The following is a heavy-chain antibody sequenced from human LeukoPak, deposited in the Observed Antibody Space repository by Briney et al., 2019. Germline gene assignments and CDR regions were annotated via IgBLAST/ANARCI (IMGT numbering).Heavy chain of an antibody. Sequence: PSETLSLTCTVSVGSISSGDYYWSWIRQPPGKGLEWIGYIYYSGSTYYNPSLKSRVTISVDTSKNQFSLKLSSVTAADTAVYYCARDCSGGSCFDYWGQGTLVTVSS. CDR1: VGSISSGDYY. CDR3: ARDCSGGSCFDY. J-gene: IGHJ4*02. CDR2: IYYSGST. V-gene: IGHV4-30-4*01. D-gene: IGHD2-15*01.